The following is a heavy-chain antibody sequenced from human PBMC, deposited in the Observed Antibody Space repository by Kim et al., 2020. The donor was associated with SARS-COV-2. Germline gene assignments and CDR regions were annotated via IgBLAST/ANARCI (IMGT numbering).Heavy chain of an antibody. J-gene: IGHJ4*02. CDR2: IYPGDSDT. CDR1: GYSFTSYW. V-gene: IGHV5-51*01. D-gene: IGHD3-22*01. CDR3: ARQSYYDSSGGGEYYFDY. Sequence: GESLKISCKGSGYSFTSYWIGWVRQMPGKGLEWMGIIYPGDSDTRYSPSFQGQVTISADKSISTAYLQWSSLKASDTAMCYCARQSYYDSSGGGEYYFDYWGQGTLVTVSS.